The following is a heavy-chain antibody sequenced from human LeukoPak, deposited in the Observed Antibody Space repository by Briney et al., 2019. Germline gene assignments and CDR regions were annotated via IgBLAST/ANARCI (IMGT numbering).Heavy chain of an antibody. V-gene: IGHV4-59*08. CDR3: ARTGGTIDY. CDR1: GGSISRFY. D-gene: IGHD2-8*02. Sequence: PSETLSLTCTVSGGSISRFYWSWIRQPPGKGLEWIGYIHYSGSTNYNPSLKSRVTISVDTSKNQFSLKLNSVTAADTAVYYCARTGGTIDYWGQGTLVTVSS. J-gene: IGHJ4*02. CDR2: IHYSGST.